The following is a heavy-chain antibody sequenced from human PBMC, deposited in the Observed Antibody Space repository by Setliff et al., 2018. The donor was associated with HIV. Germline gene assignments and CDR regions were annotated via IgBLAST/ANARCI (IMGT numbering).Heavy chain of an antibody. Sequence: PSETLSLTCAVYGETFSGYYWSWIRQPPGKGLEWIGEINHSGSTTYHPSLRSRATISADTSKNQFSLDLSSVTAADTAVYYCARGSRQLTIFGVVFKTNYYFMDVWGRGTLVTVSS. CDR2: INHSGST. V-gene: IGHV4-34*01. J-gene: IGHJ6*03. CDR3: ARGSRQLTIFGVVFKTNYYFMDV. CDR1: GETFSGYY. D-gene: IGHD3-3*01.